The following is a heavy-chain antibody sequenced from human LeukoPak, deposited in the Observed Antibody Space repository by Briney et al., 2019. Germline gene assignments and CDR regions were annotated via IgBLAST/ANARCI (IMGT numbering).Heavy chain of an antibody. CDR3: ARVNRGDAFDI. CDR1: GFTFSSYA. J-gene: IGHJ3*02. D-gene: IGHD3-16*02. V-gene: IGHV3-64*04. CDR2: ISSNGGST. Sequence: GGSLRLSCSAPGFTFSSYAMHWVRQAPGKGLEYVSVISSNGGSTYYADSVKGRFTISRDNSKNTLYLQMNSLRAEDTAVYYCARVNRGDAFDIWGQGTLVTVSS.